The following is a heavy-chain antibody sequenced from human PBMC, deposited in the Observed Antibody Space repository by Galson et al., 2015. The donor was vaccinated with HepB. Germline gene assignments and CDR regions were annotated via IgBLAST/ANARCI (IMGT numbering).Heavy chain of an antibody. V-gene: IGHV3-23*01. Sequence: SLRLSCAASRFTFSSYAMSWVRQAPGKGLEWVSAISGSGGSTYYADSVKGRFTISRDNSKNTLYLQMNSLRAEDTAVYYCAKANSYDILTGDFDYWGQGTLVTVSS. J-gene: IGHJ4*02. CDR2: ISGSGGST. D-gene: IGHD3-9*01. CDR1: RFTFSSYA. CDR3: AKANSYDILTGDFDY.